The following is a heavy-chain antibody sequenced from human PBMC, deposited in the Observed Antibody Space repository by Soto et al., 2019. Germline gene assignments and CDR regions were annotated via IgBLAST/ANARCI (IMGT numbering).Heavy chain of an antibody. Sequence: GGSLRLSCAASGFTFSSYGMHWVRQAPGKGLEWVAVISYDGSNKYYADSVKGRFTISRDNSKNTLYLQMNSLRAEDTAVYYCAADIAAAGYYYGMDVWGQGTTVTVSS. J-gene: IGHJ6*02. CDR2: ISYDGSNK. CDR3: AADIAAAGYYYGMDV. D-gene: IGHD6-13*01. CDR1: GFTFSSYG. V-gene: IGHV3-30*03.